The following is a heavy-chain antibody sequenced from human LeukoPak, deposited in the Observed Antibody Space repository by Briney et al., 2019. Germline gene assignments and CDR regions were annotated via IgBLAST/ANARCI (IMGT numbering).Heavy chain of an antibody. J-gene: IGHJ4*02. CDR1: GGSFSGYY. CDR2: INHSGST. Sequence: SETLSLTCAVYGGSFSGYYWSGIRQPPGKGLEWSGEINHSGSTNYNPSLTSRVTISVDTSKNQFSLRLSSVTAADTAVYYCARGQQCRFQWCMLLFASNGFDYWGQGTLVTVSS. V-gene: IGHV4-34*01. D-gene: IGHD2-8*01. CDR3: ARGQQCRFQWCMLLFASNGFDY.